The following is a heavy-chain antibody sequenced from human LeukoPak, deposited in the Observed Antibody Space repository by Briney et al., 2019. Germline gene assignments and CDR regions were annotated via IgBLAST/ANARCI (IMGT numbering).Heavy chain of an antibody. V-gene: IGHV4-34*01. CDR3: ASGAVELGY. D-gene: IGHD1-26*01. J-gene: IGHJ4*02. CDR2: INHSRST. Sequence: SETLSLTCAVYGGSFSGYYWSWIRQPPGKGLEWIGEINHSRSTNYNPSLKSRVTISVDTSKNQFSLKLSSVTAADTAVYYCASGAVELGYWGQGTLVTVSS. CDR1: GGSFSGYY.